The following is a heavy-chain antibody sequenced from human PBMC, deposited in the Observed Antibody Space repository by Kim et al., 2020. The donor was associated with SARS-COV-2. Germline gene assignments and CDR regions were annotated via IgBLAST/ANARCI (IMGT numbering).Heavy chain of an antibody. CDR1: GFTFSSYS. J-gene: IGHJ5*02. V-gene: IGHV3-21*01. CDR3: ARSPIFDCSGGSCYKGNWFDP. Sequence: GGSLRLSCAASGFTFSSYSMNWVRQAPGKGLEWVSSISSSSSYIYYADSVKGRFTISRDNAKNSLYLQMNSLRAEDTAVYYCARSPIFDCSGGSCYKGNWFDPWGQGTLVTGSS. D-gene: IGHD2-15*01. CDR2: ISSSSSYI.